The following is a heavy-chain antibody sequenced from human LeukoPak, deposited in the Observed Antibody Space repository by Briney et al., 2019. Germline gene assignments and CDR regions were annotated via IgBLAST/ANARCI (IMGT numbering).Heavy chain of an antibody. D-gene: IGHD3-10*01. CDR2: INHSGST. V-gene: IGHV4-34*01. CDR3: ARGYGSGSYYGY. Sequence: PSETLSLTCAVYGGSFSGYYRSWIRQPPGKGLEWIGEINHSGSTNYNPSLKSRATISVDTSKNQFSLKLSSVTAADTAVYYCARGYGSGSYYGYWGQGTLVTVSS. CDR1: GGSFSGYY. J-gene: IGHJ4*02.